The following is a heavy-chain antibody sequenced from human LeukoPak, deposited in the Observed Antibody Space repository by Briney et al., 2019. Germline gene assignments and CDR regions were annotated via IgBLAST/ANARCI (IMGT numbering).Heavy chain of an antibody. Sequence: SETLSLTCAVYGGSFSGYYWSWIRQPPGKGLEWIGEINHSGSTNYNPSLKSRVTISVDTSKNQFSLKLSSVTAADTAVYYCARGRSYYGSGSYFRRNWFDPWGQGTLVTVSS. V-gene: IGHV4-34*01. J-gene: IGHJ5*02. D-gene: IGHD3-10*01. CDR3: ARGRSYYGSGSYFRRNWFDP. CDR1: GGSFSGYY. CDR2: INHSGST.